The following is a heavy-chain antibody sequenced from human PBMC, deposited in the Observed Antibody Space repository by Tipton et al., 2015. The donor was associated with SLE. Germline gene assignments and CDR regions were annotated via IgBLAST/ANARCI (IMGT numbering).Heavy chain of an antibody. CDR3: ASAVASGASHIYYFDA. V-gene: IGHV1-69*01. D-gene: IGHD5-12*01. Sequence: QLGQSGPEVKKPGSSVKVSCKASGGTFSSSAITWVRQAPGQGLEWMVGIIPMFGATTYAQKLQGRVTLTADESTSTAFMELSSLRSEDTAVYYCASAVASGASHIYYFDAWCRGTLVTVSS. CDR2: IIPMFGAT. CDR1: GGTFSSSA. J-gene: IGHJ4*02.